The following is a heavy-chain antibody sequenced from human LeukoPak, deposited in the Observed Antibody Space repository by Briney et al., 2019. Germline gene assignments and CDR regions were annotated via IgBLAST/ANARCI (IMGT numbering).Heavy chain of an antibody. CDR2: IYHSGST. Sequence: PSETLSLTCAVSGGSISSSNWWSWVRQPPGKGLEWIGEIYHSGSTNYNPSLKSRVTISVDKSKNQFSLKLSSVTAADTAVYYCARQNRGYLGAFEIWGQGTLVTVSS. J-gene: IGHJ3*02. V-gene: IGHV4-4*02. CDR3: ARQNRGYLGAFEI. D-gene: IGHD6-13*01. CDR1: GGSISSSNW.